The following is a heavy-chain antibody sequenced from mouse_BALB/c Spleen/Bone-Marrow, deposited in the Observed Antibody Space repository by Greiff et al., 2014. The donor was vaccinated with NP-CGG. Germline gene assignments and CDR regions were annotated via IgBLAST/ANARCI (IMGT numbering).Heavy chain of an antibody. CDR3: ANWGPYYFDY. V-gene: IGHV3-2*02. D-gene: IGHD4-1*02. CDR2: ISYSGST. Sequence: DVKLVESGPGLVKPSQSLSLTCTVTGYSITSDYAWNWIRQFPGNKLEWMGYISYSGSTSYNPSLKSRISITRDTSKNQFFLQLNSVTTEDTATYYCANWGPYYFDYWGQGTTLTVSS. CDR1: GYSITSDYA. J-gene: IGHJ2*01.